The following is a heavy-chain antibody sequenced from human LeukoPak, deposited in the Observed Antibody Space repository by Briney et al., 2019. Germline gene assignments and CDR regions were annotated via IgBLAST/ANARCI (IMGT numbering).Heavy chain of an antibody. CDR2: IYTSVST. Sequence: PSQTLFLTCTVSGGSISSGTFDWSWFRQTAGKGLEWFGRIYTSVSTNYNPSLKRRVTISVDTSKNQYSLKLSSVTAADTAVYYCAKSPRGIADQTEGEFDYWGQGTLVTVSS. J-gene: IGHJ4*02. CDR3: AKSPRGIADQTEGEFDY. V-gene: IGHV4-61*02. CDR1: GGSISSGTFD. D-gene: IGHD6-13*01.